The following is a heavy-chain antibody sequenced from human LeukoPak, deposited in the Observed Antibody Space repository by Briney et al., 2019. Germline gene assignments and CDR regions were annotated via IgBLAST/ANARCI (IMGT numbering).Heavy chain of an antibody. CDR2: IYYSGST. CDR1: GGSISSYY. D-gene: IGHD6-13*01. J-gene: IGHJ4*02. Sequence: MTSETLSLTCTVSGGSISSYYWSWIRQPPGKGLEWIGYIYYSGSTNYNPSLKSRVTISVDTSKNQFSLKLSSVTAVDTAVYYCARVWGSSWYLDYWGQGTLVTVSS. V-gene: IGHV4-59*01. CDR3: ARVWGSSWYLDY.